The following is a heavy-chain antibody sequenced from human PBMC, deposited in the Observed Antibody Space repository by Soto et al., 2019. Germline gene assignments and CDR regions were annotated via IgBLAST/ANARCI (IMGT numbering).Heavy chain of an antibody. CDR2: IYYAGST. CDR1: GGSMISYY. CDR3: ARRNSYYGSGSYSYYYYGMDV. J-gene: IGHJ6*02. Sequence: SSETLSLTCTVSGGSMISYYWSWIRQPPGRGLEWIGFIYYAGSTKYNPSLNSRVTISVDTSKNQFSLKLSSVTAADTAVYYCARRNSYYGSGSYSYYYYGMDVWGQGTTVTVSS. D-gene: IGHD3-10*01. V-gene: IGHV4-59*08.